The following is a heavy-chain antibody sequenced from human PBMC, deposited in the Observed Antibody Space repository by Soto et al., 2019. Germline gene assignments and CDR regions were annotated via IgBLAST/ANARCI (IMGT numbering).Heavy chain of an antibody. Sequence: PSDLLSRTCASSGGSISNSNWSNSVRQPPGKGLEWIGEIYQSGSTNYNPSLKSRVTISVDKSKNQFSLKLSSVTAADTAVYYCARDGYCSSTSCPRGFDPWGQGILVTVSS. V-gene: IGHV4-4*02. CDR3: ARDGYCSSTSCPRGFDP. CDR1: GGSISNSNW. CDR2: IYQSGST. D-gene: IGHD2-2*03. J-gene: IGHJ5*02.